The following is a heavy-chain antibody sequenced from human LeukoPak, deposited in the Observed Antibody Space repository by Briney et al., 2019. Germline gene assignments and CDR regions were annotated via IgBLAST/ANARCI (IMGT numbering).Heavy chain of an antibody. Sequence: PGGSLRLSCVASVFTLSSYSMNWVRQAPGRGLEWVSSICSSSSNIYYADSVKGRFTISRDNAKNSLYLQMNSLRVEDTAVYYCARCTTGRTFGSLREIKRSREIDYWGQGTLVTVSS. CDR3: ARCTTGRTFGSLREIKRSREIDY. CDR2: ICSSSSNI. CDR1: VFTLSSYS. D-gene: IGHD1-1*01. V-gene: IGHV3-21*01. J-gene: IGHJ4*02.